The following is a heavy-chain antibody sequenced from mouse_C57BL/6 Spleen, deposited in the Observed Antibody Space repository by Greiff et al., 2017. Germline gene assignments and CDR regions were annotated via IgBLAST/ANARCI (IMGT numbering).Heavy chain of an antibody. CDR2: INPSSGYT. J-gene: IGHJ1*03. Sequence: VQLQQSGAELARPGASVKMSCKASGYTFTSYTMHWVKQRPGQGLEWIGYINPSSGYTKYNQKFKDKATLTADKSSSTAYMQLSSLTSEDSAVYYCARGRGEDWYFDVWGTGTTVTVSS. CDR3: ARGRGEDWYFDV. CDR1: GYTFTSYT. V-gene: IGHV1-4*01.